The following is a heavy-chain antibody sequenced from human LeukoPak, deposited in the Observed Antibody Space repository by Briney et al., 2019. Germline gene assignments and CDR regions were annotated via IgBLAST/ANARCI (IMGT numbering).Heavy chain of an antibody. J-gene: IGHJ4*02. CDR3: AKDLVVVPAVNFDY. Sequence: QPGGSLRLSCAASGFSFSTYAMNWVRQAPGKGLEWVSAISGSDDSTYYAESVKGRFTISRDNSKNTLYLQMNSLRAEDTAVYYCAKDLVVVPAVNFDYWGQGTLVTVSS. CDR1: GFSFSTYA. D-gene: IGHD2-2*01. CDR2: ISGSDDST. V-gene: IGHV3-23*01.